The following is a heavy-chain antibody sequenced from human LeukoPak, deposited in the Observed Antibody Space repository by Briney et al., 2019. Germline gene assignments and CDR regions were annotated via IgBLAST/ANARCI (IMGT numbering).Heavy chain of an antibody. V-gene: IGHV4-39*01. CDR3: TRQPYCGGDCYGSDH. Sequence: SETLSLTCTVSGDSISSSTYYWGWIRQPPGKGLEWIGIISYGGITYYTPSLKSRVTISVDASKIQFSLKVTSVTAADTAVYYCTRQPYCGGDCYGSDHWGQGTLVTVSS. D-gene: IGHD2-21*02. CDR2: ISYGGIT. CDR1: GDSISSSTYY. J-gene: IGHJ4*02.